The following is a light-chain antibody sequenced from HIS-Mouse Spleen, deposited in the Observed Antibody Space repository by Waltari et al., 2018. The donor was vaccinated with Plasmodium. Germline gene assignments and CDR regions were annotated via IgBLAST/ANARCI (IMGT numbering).Light chain of an antibody. CDR3: YSTDSSGNHRV. Sequence: SYELTQPPSVSVSPGQTARITCSVHALPKKYADWYQQKSGQAPVLVIYEDSKRPSGIPERVSGSSSGTMATLTISGAQVEDEADYYCYSTDSSGNHRVFGGGTKLTVL. J-gene: IGLJ3*02. CDR2: EDS. CDR1: ALPKKY. V-gene: IGLV3-10*01.